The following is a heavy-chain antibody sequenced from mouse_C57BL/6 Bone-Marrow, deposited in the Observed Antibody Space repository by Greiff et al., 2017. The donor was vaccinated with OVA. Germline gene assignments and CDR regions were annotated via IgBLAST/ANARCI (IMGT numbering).Heavy chain of an antibody. CDR2: IDPSDSYT. J-gene: IGHJ1*03. CDR1: GYTFTSYW. CDR3: ARDTTWYFDV. Sequence: QVQLQQPGAELVLLGASVKLSCKASGYTFTSYWIHFVKQRPGQGLYWIGEIDPSDSYTNYNQKFKGKATLTVDTSSSTAYMQLSSLTSEDSAVYYCARDTTWYFDVWGTGTTVTVSS. D-gene: IGHD1-1*01. V-gene: IGHV1-50*01.